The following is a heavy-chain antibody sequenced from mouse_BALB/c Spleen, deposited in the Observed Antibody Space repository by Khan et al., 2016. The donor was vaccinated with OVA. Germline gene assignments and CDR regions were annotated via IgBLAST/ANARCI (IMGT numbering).Heavy chain of an antibody. CDR1: GFSLTSYG. Sequence: QVQLKESGPGLVAPSQSLSITCTVSGFSLTSYGVHWVRQPPGKGLEWLGVIWAGGSTNYNSALMSRLSISKDNSKSQVFLKMNSLHTDDTAMYCRARGDGYYEDAMDYWGQGTSVTVSS. CDR2: IWAGGST. D-gene: IGHD2-3*01. V-gene: IGHV2-9*02. J-gene: IGHJ4*01. CDR3: ARGDGYYEDAMDY.